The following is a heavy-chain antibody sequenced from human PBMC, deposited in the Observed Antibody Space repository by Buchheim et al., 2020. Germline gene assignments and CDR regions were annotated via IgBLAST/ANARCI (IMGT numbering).Heavy chain of an antibody. D-gene: IGHD3-22*01. J-gene: IGHJ1*01. CDR2: IKKDGSEK. V-gene: IGHV3-7*01. CDR1: GFTFSSYW. CDR3: AREADHYYDSSGYYYGAEYFQH. Sequence: EVQLVESGGGLVQPGGSLRLSCAASGFTFSSYWMSWVRQAPGKGLEWVANIKKDGSEKYYVDSVKGRFTISRDNAKNSLYLQMNSLRAEDTAVYYCAREADHYYDSSGYYYGAEYFQHWGQGTL.